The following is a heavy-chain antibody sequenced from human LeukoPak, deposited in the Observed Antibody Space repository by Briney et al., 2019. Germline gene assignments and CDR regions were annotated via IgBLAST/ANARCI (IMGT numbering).Heavy chain of an antibody. J-gene: IGHJ4*02. CDR3: ARGGGRGDYNERYYFDY. D-gene: IGHD3-22*01. Sequence: GGSLRLSCAASGFTFSDFYMTWIRQAPGKGLEWISYITSAGSTYYAGSVKGRFTISRDNAKNSLHLQMNSLRAEDTAVYYCARGGGRGDYNERYYFDYWGQGTLVTVSS. V-gene: IGHV3-11*04. CDR2: ITSAGST. CDR1: GFTFSDFY.